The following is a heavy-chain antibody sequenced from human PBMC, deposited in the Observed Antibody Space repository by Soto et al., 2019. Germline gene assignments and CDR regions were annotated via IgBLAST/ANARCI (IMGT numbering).Heavy chain of an antibody. Sequence: ASVKVSFKASGYTFTSYYLHWLRQAPGQGLEWMGIINPSGGSTSYAQKFQGRVTMTRDTSTSTVYMELSSLRSEDTAVYYCARDHGRTTVTTDFDYWGQGTLVTVSS. CDR1: GYTFTSYY. D-gene: IGHD4-17*01. CDR2: INPSGGST. CDR3: ARDHGRTTVTTDFDY. J-gene: IGHJ4*02. V-gene: IGHV1-46*01.